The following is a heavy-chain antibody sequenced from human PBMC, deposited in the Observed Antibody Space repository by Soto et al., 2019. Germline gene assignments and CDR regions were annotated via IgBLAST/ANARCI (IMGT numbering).Heavy chain of an antibody. D-gene: IGHD1-26*01. Sequence: QVQLVESGGGVVQPGTSLRLSCAASGFTFSTYGMHWVRQAPGKGLEWVAVISHDGSRKFYADSMKGRFTISRDNSKNTLYLQMNSLKAEDKAVYYCAKIVGAASFSDYWGQGTLVIVSS. CDR2: ISHDGSRK. J-gene: IGHJ4*02. V-gene: IGHV3-30*18. CDR1: GFTFSTYG. CDR3: AKIVGAASFSDY.